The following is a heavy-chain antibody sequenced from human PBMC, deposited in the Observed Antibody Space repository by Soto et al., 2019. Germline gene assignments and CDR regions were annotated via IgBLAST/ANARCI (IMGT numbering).Heavy chain of an antibody. CDR1: GYSFTSYW. CDR2: IYPGDSDT. V-gene: IGHV5-51*01. CDR3: AGGGVRGVITRTRDYYGMDV. J-gene: IGHJ6*02. D-gene: IGHD3-10*01. Sequence: GESLKISCKGSGYSFTSYWIGWVRQMPGKGLECMGIIYPGDSDTRYSPSFQGQDTISADKSISTAYLQWSSLKASDTAMYYCAGGGVRGVITRTRDYYGMDVWGQGTTVTVSS.